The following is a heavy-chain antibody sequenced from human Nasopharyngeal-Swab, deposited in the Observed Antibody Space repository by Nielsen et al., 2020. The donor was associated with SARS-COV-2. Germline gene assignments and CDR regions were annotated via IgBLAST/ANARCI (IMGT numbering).Heavy chain of an antibody. V-gene: IGHV4-59*05. J-gene: IGHJ6*02. CDR1: GFTFSDYY. CDR2: IYYSGST. D-gene: IGHD3-10*01. Sequence: GSLRLSCAASGFTFSDYYMSWIRQAPGKGLEWIGSIYYSGSTYYNPSLKSRVTISVDTSKNQFSLKLSSVTAADTAVYYCASGLLWFGATVGGMDVWGQGTTVTVSS. CDR3: ASGLLWFGATVGGMDV.